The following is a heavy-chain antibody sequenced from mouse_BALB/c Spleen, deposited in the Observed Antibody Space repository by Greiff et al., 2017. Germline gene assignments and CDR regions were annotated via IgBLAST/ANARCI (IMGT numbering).Heavy chain of an antibody. Sequence: EVKLVESGAELVKPGASVKLSCTASGFNIKDTYMHWVKQRPEQGLEWIGRIDPANGNTKYDPKFQGKATITADTSSNTAYLQLSSLTSEDTAVYYCARQLGLREDYYAMDYWGQGTSVTVSS. V-gene: IGHV14-3*02. D-gene: IGHD3-1*01. CDR3: ARQLGLREDYYAMDY. CDR2: IDPANGNT. J-gene: IGHJ4*01. CDR1: GFNIKDTY.